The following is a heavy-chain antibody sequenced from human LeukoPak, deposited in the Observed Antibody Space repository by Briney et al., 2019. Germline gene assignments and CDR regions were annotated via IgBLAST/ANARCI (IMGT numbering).Heavy chain of an antibody. Sequence: GGSLRLSCAAFGFTFSSHAMSWVRQAPGKGLEWVSAISGSGGSTYYADSVKGRFTISRDNSKNTLYLQMNSLRAEDTAVYYCAKDRVQPPSPPNYYGSGSPPYYFDYWGQGTLVTASS. CDR3: AKDRVQPPSPPNYYGSGSPPYYFDY. J-gene: IGHJ4*02. CDR2: ISGSGGST. V-gene: IGHV3-23*01. D-gene: IGHD3-10*01. CDR1: GFTFSSHA.